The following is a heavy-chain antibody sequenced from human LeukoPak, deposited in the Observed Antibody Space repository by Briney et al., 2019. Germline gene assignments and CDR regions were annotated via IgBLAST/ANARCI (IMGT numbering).Heavy chain of an antibody. CDR1: GGSIRGYY. J-gene: IGHJ4*02. Sequence: PSETLSLTCNVSGGSIRGYYWSWIRQPPGKGLEWIGYIYSSGSTNYNPSLKSRVTISVDTSKNQFSLKLSSVTAADTAVYYCARVFTSIAAIYFDYWGQGTLVTVSS. V-gene: IGHV4-59*01. D-gene: IGHD6-6*01. CDR3: ARVFTSIAAIYFDY. CDR2: IYSSGST.